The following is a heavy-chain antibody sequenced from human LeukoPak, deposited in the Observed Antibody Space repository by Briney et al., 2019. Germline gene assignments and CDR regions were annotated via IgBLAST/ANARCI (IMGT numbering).Heavy chain of an antibody. CDR1: GFTFSSYS. J-gene: IGHJ3*02. Sequence: GGSLRLSCAASGFTFSSYSMNWGRQAPGKGLEWVSSISSSSSYIYYADSVKGRFAISRDNAKNSLYLQMNSLRAEDTAVYYCARGRSGYERNDAFDIWSQGTMVTVSS. V-gene: IGHV3-21*01. CDR3: ARGRSGYERNDAFDI. CDR2: ISSSSSYI. D-gene: IGHD5-12*01.